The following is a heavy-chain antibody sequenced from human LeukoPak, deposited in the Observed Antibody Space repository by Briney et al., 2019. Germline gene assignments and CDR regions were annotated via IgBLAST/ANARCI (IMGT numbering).Heavy chain of an antibody. CDR1: GYTLTELS. V-gene: IGHV1-24*01. CDR3: AMQSRMTRAFHWFDP. CDR2: FDPEDGET. J-gene: IGHJ5*02. D-gene: IGHD4-11*01. Sequence: ASVKVSWKVSGYTLTELSMHWVRQAPGKGLEWMGGFDPEDGETIYAQKFQCRVTMTEDTSTDTAYMELSSLRSEDTAVYYCAMQSRMTRAFHWFDPWGQGTLVTVSS.